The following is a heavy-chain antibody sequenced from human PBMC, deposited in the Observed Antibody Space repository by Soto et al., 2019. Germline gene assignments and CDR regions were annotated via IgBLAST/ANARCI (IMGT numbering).Heavy chain of an antibody. CDR2: IYYTGTS. Sequence: SETLSLPCAFSWISLSRSLYYWDGLRAPPGKGLEWIGTIYYTGTSNYNPSLKSRVTISVDTSKNQFSLNLTSVTAADTAVYYCTRHAIGVVVPAAIRNWGQGSLVNASA. J-gene: IGHJ4*02. CDR1: WISLSRSLYY. V-gene: IGHV4-39*01. CDR3: TRHAIGVVVPAAIRN. D-gene: IGHD2-21*01.